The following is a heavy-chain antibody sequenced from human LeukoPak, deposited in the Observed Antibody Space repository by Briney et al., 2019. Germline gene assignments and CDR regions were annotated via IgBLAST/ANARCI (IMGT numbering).Heavy chain of an antibody. Sequence: GESLKISCKGSGYSFTSYWIGWVRQMPGKGLEWMGIIYPGDSDTRYSPSFQGQVTISADKSISTAYLQWSSPKASDTAMYYCARSTYYYGSGSHRPLDYWGQGTLVTVSS. J-gene: IGHJ4*02. CDR2: IYPGDSDT. CDR3: ARSTYYYGSGSHRPLDY. V-gene: IGHV5-51*01. D-gene: IGHD3-10*01. CDR1: GYSFTSYW.